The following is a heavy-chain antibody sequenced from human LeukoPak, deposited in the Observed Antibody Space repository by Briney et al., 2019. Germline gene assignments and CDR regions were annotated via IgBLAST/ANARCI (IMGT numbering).Heavy chain of an antibody. CDR3: ARNLKIVVVPAAIQRLYYYYGMDV. CDR1: GGSFSGYY. D-gene: IGHD2-2*02. CDR2: INHSGST. Sequence: SETLSLTCAVYGGSFSGYYWSWIRQPPGKGLEWIGEINHSGSTNYNPSLKSRVTISVDTSKNQFSLKLSSVTAADTAVYYCARNLKIVVVPAAIQRLYYYYGMDVWGQGTTVTVSS. J-gene: IGHJ6*02. V-gene: IGHV4-34*01.